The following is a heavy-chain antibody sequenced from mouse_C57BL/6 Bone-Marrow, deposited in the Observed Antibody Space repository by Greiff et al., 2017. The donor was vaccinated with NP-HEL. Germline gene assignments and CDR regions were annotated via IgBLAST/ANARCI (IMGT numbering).Heavy chain of an antibody. V-gene: IGHV1-52*01. J-gene: IGHJ3*01. CDR3: ARPYYYGRSPEGFAY. CDR2: IDPSDSAT. D-gene: IGHD1-1*01. Sequence: QVQLQQPGAELVRPGSSVKLSCKASGYTFTSYWMHWVKQRPIQGLEWIGNIDPSDSATHYNQKFKDKATLTVDKSSSTAYMQLSSLTSEDSAVYYCARPYYYGRSPEGFAYWGQGTLVTVSA. CDR1: GYTFTSYW.